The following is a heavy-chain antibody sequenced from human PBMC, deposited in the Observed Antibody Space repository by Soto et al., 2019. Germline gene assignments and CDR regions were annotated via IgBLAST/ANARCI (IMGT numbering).Heavy chain of an antibody. V-gene: IGHV3-66*01. CDR1: GLTVSSKY. CDR2: LYSGGTT. J-gene: IGHJ4*02. Sequence: HPGGSLRLSCAASGLTVSSKYMTWVRQAPGKGLEWLSVLYSGGTTYYADSVKGRFTISRDNSKNTVYLQMNSLRGEDTAVYYCATSTGFPGFDYWGQGSLVTVSS. D-gene: IGHD6-25*01. CDR3: ATSTGFPGFDY.